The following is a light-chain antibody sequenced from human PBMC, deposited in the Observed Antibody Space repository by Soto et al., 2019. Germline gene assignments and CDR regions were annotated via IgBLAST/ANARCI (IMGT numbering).Light chain of an antibody. CDR2: AAS. CDR3: QQSYSIPIFT. V-gene: IGKV1-39*01. J-gene: IGKJ2*01. CDR1: QTISNY. Sequence: DIQMTQSPSSLSASVGDRVTITCRAGQTISNYLNWYQHKPGKAPKLLIYAASNLDRGVPARFSGSGSGTDFTLTMSGLQPEDFATYFCQQSYSIPIFTFGQGTKVDIK.